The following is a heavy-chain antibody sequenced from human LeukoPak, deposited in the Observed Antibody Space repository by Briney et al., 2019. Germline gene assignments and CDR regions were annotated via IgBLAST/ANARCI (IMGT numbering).Heavy chain of an antibody. J-gene: IGHJ5*02. CDR3: ARGGIITMVRGVIIRNWFDP. Sequence: SETLSLTCAVYGGSFSGYYWSWIRQPPGKGLEWIGEINHRGSTNYNPSLKSRVTISVDTSKNQFSLKLSSVTAADTAVYYCARGGIITMVRGVIIRNWFDPWGQGTLVTVSS. CDR2: INHRGST. D-gene: IGHD3-10*01. V-gene: IGHV4-34*01. CDR1: GGSFSGYY.